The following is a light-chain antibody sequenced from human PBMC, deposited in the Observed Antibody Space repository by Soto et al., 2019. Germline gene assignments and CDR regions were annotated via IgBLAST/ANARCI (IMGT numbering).Light chain of an antibody. Sequence: DIQRTQSPSSLSASVGDRVIITCRASQSISMFLNWYQQKQGKAPKLLIYAATSLHSGVPSRFSGRGSGTDFTLTISSLQLEDFATYYCQQSNSFPHTFGQGTRLEIK. CDR2: AAT. V-gene: IGKV1-39*01. CDR1: QSISMF. J-gene: IGKJ5*01. CDR3: QQSNSFPHT.